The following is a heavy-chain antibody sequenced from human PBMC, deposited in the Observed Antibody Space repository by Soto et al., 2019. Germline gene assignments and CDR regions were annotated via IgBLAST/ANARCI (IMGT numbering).Heavy chain of an antibody. CDR3: ARPGTKGYCISTSCPGAFDI. CDR1: GFTFSSYA. CDR2: ISYDGSNK. D-gene: IGHD2-2*01. V-gene: IGHV3-30-3*01. Sequence: PGGSLRLSCAASGFTFSSYAMHWVRQAPGKGLEWVAVISYDGSNKYYADSVKGRFTISRDNSKNTLYLQMNSLRAEDTAVYYCARPGTKGYCISTSCPGAFDIWGQGTMVTVSS. J-gene: IGHJ3*02.